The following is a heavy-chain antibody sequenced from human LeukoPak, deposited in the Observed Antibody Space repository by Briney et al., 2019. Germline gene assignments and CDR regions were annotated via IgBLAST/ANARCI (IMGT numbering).Heavy chain of an antibody. J-gene: IGHJ4*02. CDR2: ISAGGSTI. CDR3: ARVGYGGGYYFDY. D-gene: IGHD3-16*01. V-gene: IGHV3-11*01. Sequence: GGSLRLSCAASGFTSSDYYMSWIRQAPGKGLEWVSYISAGGSTIYYADSVKGRFTISRDNAKNSLYLQMNSLRAEDTAVYYCARVGYGGGYYFDYWGQGTLVTVSS. CDR1: GFTSSDYY.